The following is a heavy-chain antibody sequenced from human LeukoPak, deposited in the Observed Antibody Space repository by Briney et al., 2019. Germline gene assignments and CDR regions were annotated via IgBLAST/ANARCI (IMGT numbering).Heavy chain of an antibody. CDR3: ARVGGSSGYYYFDY. J-gene: IGHJ4*02. V-gene: IGHV3-11*05. CDR1: GFTFSNYW. CDR2: ISSSSSYT. D-gene: IGHD3-22*01. Sequence: GGSLRLSCAASGFTFSNYWMHWVRQAPGKGLEWVSYISSSSSYTNYAHSVKGRFTISRDNAKNSLYLQMNSLRADDTAVYYCARVGGSSGYYYFDYWGQGTLVTVSS.